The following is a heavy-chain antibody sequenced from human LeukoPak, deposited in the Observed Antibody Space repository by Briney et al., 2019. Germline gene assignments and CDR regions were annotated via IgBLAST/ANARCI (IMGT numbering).Heavy chain of an antibody. V-gene: IGHV4-39*07. D-gene: IGHD4/OR15-4a*01. CDR1: GGSISSSSYY. CDR3: ARGLRGAAEGYFDY. CDR2: IYYSGST. Sequence: SETLSLTCTVSGGSISSSSYYWGWIRQPPGKGLEWIGSIYYSGSTYYNPSLKSRVTISVDTSKNQFSLKLSSVTAADTAVYYCARGLRGAAEGYFDYWGQGTLVTVSS. J-gene: IGHJ4*02.